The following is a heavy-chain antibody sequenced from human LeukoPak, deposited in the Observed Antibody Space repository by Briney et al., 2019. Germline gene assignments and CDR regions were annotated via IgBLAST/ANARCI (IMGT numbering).Heavy chain of an antibody. J-gene: IGHJ4*02. CDR2: IKQDGSEK. Sequence: PGGSLRLSCAASGFTFSSYAMSWVRQAPGKGLEWVANIKQDGSEKNYVDSVKGRFTISRDSAKNSLYLQMNSLRAEDTAVYYCARDNYGFCDYWGQGTLVTVSS. CDR3: ARDNYGFCDY. D-gene: IGHD3-3*01. CDR1: GFTFSSYA. V-gene: IGHV3-7*01.